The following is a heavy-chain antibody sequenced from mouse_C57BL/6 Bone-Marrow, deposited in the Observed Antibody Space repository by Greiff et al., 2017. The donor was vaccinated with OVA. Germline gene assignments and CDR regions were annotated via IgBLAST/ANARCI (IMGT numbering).Heavy chain of an antibody. Sequence: VQLVESGPGLVQPSQSLSITCTVSGFSLTSYGVHWVRQSPGKGLEWLGVIWSGGSTDYNAAFISRLSISKDNSKSQVFFKMNSLQADDTAIYYCARNALRQLRQAWFAYWGQGTLVTVSA. J-gene: IGHJ3*01. V-gene: IGHV2-2*01. CDR1: GFSLTSYG. CDR3: ARNALRQLRQAWFAY. CDR2: IWSGGST. D-gene: IGHD3-2*02.